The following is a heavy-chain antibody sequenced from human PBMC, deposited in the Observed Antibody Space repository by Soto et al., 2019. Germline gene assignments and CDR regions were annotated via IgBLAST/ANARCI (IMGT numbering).Heavy chain of an antibody. J-gene: IGHJ4*02. CDR1: GFTFSDYY. CDR3: ARDERGCSGGSCYSDFDY. Sequence: GGSLRLSCAASGFTFSDYYMSWIRQAPGKGLEWVSYISSSGSTIYYADSVKGRFTISRDNAKNSLYLQMNSLRAEDTAVYYCARDERGCSGGSCYSDFDYWGQGTLVTVSS. CDR2: ISSSGSTI. V-gene: IGHV3-11*01. D-gene: IGHD2-15*01.